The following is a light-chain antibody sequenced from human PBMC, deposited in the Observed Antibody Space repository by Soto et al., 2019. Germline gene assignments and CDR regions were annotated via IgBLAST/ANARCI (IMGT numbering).Light chain of an antibody. CDR1: SSDVGSYNL. V-gene: IGLV2-23*02. CDR3: CSYAGSSSDV. CDR2: EVS. J-gene: IGLJ1*01. Sequence: QSALTQPASVSGSPGQSITISCTGTSSDVGSYNLVSWYQQHPGKAPKLMIYEVSKRPSGVSNRFSGSKSGNTASLTISGLQAEDDADYYCCSYAGSSSDVFGTGTKVTVL.